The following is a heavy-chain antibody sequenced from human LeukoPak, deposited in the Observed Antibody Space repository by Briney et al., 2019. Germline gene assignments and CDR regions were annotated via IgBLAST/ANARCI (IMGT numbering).Heavy chain of an antibody. V-gene: IGHV3-7*01. D-gene: IGHD4-17*01. J-gene: IGHJ2*01. Sequence: GGSLRLSCSASEFTFSNFWMSWVRQAPGKGPEWVANIKQDGSEKYYVDSVKGRFTISRDNAETSLHLQMNSLRAEDTAVYYCARGGNHGDYWYFDLWGRGTLVTVSS. CDR3: ARGGNHGDYWYFDL. CDR2: IKQDGSEK. CDR1: EFTFSNFW.